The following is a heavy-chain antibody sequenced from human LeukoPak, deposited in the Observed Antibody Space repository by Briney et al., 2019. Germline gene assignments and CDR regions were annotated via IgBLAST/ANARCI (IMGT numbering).Heavy chain of an antibody. CDR2: IYYSGST. Sequence: SETLSLTCTVSGDSITSYYWTWIRQPPGKALEWIGYIYYSGSTNYSPSLKSRVTISLDKSKTQFLLKLSSVAAADTAVYYCARLSNYGILTGNSWFDSWGQGTLVTVSS. J-gene: IGHJ5*01. D-gene: IGHD3-9*01. CDR3: ARLSNYGILTGNSWFDS. CDR1: GDSITSYY. V-gene: IGHV4-59*08.